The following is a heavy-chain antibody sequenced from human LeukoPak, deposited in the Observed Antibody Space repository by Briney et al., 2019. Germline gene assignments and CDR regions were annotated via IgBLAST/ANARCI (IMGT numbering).Heavy chain of an antibody. V-gene: IGHV4-59*01. CDR2: IYYSGTT. Sequence: PSETLSLTCTVSGASINTYYWSWIRQPPGKGLEWIGYIYYSGTTSYNPSLKTRVTISIDTSKNQFSLKLSSVTAADTAVYYCARRNGDYGLWYFDLWGRGTLVTVSS. CDR3: ARRNGDYGLWYFDL. J-gene: IGHJ2*01. D-gene: IGHD4-17*01. CDR1: GASINTYY.